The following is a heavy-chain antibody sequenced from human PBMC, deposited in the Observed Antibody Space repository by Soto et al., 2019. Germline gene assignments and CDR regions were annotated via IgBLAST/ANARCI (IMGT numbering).Heavy chain of an antibody. V-gene: IGHV4-31*03. D-gene: IGHD4-17*01. CDR3: ARVQTTVTTYFFDY. CDR2: IFYSGTT. J-gene: IGHJ4*02. CDR1: DGAITSPAHY. Sequence: QVQLQESGPGLVKPSQTLSLTCTVSDGAITSPAHYWSWIRQLPGKGLEWIAYIFYSGTTYYSPSLQSRNTISLDTSKNQFFLKLSSVTAEDTAVYYCARVQTTVTTYFFDYWGQGTLVPVSS.